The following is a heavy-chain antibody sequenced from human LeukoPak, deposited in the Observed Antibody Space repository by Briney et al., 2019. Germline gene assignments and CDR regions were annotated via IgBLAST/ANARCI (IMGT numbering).Heavy chain of an antibody. D-gene: IGHD6-13*01. J-gene: IGHJ4*02. CDR2: ISGSGGST. V-gene: IGHV3-23*01. Sequence: GGSLRLSCAASGFTFRNYTMTWVRQAPGKGLEWVSAISGSGGSTYYADSVKGRFTISRDDSKNTLYLQMNSLRAEDTAVYYCARSIAAAGPLDYWGQGTLVTVSS. CDR1: GFTFRNYT. CDR3: ARSIAAAGPLDY.